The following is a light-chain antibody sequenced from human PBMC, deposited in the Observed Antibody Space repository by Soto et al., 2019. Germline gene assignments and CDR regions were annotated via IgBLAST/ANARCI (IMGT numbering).Light chain of an antibody. CDR3: SSYTTRSTVV. J-gene: IGLJ2*01. Sequence: QSVLTQPASVSGSPGQSITLSCTGTSSDVGGYNYVSWFQQHPGKAPNLMIYDVYRRPSGVSYRFSGSKSGNTASLTISGLQAEDEADYYCSSYTTRSTVVFGGGTKLTVL. CDR2: DVY. V-gene: IGLV2-14*01. CDR1: SSDVGGYNY.